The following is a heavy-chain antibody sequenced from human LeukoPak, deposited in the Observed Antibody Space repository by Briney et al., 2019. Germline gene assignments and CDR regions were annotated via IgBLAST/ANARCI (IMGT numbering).Heavy chain of an antibody. V-gene: IGHV1-69*04. J-gene: IGHJ6*02. CDR2: IIPIFGIA. CDR3: ARDPYGDPLRHYYYYGMDV. D-gene: IGHD4-17*01. Sequence: GASVKVSCKASGGTFSSYAISWVRQAPGQGLEWMGRIIPIFGIANYAQKFQGRVTITADKSTSTAYMELSSLRSEDTAVYYCARDPYGDPLRHYYYYGMDVWGQGTTVTVSS. CDR1: GGTFSSYA.